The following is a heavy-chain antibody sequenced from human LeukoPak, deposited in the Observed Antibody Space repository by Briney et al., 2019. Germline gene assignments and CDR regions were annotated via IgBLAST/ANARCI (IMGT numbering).Heavy chain of an antibody. CDR2: FDPEDGET. D-gene: IGHD3-10*01. CDR1: GYTLTELS. Sequence: ASVKVSCKVSGYTLTELSMHWVRQAPGKGLEWMGGFDPEDGETIYAQKFQGRVTMTEDTSTDTAYMELSSLRSEDTAVYYCATPPPIRGVINYYGMDVWGQGTTVTVSS. J-gene: IGHJ6*02. V-gene: IGHV1-24*01. CDR3: ATPPPIRGVINYYGMDV.